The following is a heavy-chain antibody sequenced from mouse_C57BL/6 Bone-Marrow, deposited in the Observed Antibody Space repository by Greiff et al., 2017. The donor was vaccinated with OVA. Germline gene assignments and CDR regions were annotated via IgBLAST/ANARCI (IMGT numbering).Heavy chain of an antibody. CDR2: ISYDGSN. CDR3: ARGGSSYEDY. CDR1: GYSITSGYY. V-gene: IGHV3-6*01. Sequence: VQLKESGPGLVKPSQSLSLTCSVTGYSITSGYYWNWIRQFPGNKLEWMGYISYDGSNNYNPSLKNRISITRDTSKNQFFLKLNSVTTEDTATYYCARGGSSYEDYWGQGTTLTVSS. D-gene: IGHD1-1*01. J-gene: IGHJ2*01.